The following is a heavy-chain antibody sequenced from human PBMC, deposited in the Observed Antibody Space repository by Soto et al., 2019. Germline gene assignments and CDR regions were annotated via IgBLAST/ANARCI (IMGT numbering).Heavy chain of an antibody. CDR2: IYPGDSDT. J-gene: IGHJ6*02. Sequence: GESLKISCKGSGYSFTRYWIGWVRQMPGKGLEWMGIIYPGDSDTRYSPSFQGQVTISADKSISTAYLQWSSLKASDTAMYYCARQRCSGGSCYSDYHYGMDVWGQGTTVTVSS. CDR3: ARQRCSGGSCYSDYHYGMDV. CDR1: GYSFTRYW. V-gene: IGHV5-51*01. D-gene: IGHD2-15*01.